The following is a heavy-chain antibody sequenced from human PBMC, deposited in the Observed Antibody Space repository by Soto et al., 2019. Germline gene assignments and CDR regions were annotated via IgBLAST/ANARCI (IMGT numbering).Heavy chain of an antibody. Sequence: EVQLLESGGGWLQPGGSLRLSCAASGFTFSSYAMNWVRQAPGKGLEWVSGITGSGSGSYYSDSVKGRFTIPRDNSENTLHLQMNSLSAEDTAVYYCAKAYSNSWPNDWFDPWGQGTLVTVSS. D-gene: IGHD6-13*01. V-gene: IGHV3-23*01. J-gene: IGHJ5*02. CDR2: ITGSGSGS. CDR3: AKAYSNSWPNDWFDP. CDR1: GFTFSSYA.